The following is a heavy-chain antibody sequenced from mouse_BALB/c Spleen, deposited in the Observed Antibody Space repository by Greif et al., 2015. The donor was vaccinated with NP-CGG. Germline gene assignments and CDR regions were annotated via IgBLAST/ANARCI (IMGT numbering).Heavy chain of an antibody. CDR2: IHPNSGNT. Sequence: VKLMESGSVLVRPGASVKLSCKASGYTFTSSWMHWAKQRPGQGLEWIGEIHPNSGNTNYNEKFKGKATLTVDTSSSTAYVDLSSLTSEDSAVYYCAREDYYGSSYEGFAYWGQGTLVTVSA. D-gene: IGHD1-1*01. CDR3: AREDYYGSSYEGFAY. CDR1: GYTFTSSW. J-gene: IGHJ3*01. V-gene: IGHV1S130*01.